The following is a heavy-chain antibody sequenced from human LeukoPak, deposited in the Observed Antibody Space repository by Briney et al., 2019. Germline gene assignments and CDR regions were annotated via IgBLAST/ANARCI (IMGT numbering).Heavy chain of an antibody. CDR2: INPNSGGT. CDR3: ARSAGIAVASAAAY. V-gene: IGHV1-2*02. D-gene: IGHD6-19*01. CDR1: GYTFSGYN. Sequence: ASVKVSCKASGYTFSGYNMHWVRQAPGQGLAWVGWINPNSGGTNYAQKFQGRITITRDTSTSTVNMELSGLRSDDTAVDYCARSAGIAVASAAAYWGQGTLVTVSS. J-gene: IGHJ4*02.